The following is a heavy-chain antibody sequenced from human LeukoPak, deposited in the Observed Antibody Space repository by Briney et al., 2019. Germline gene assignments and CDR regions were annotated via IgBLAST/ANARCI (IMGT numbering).Heavy chain of an antibody. CDR3: TRDRSPLRGYSDN. V-gene: IGHV3-49*04. CDR2: VRSEAYGGTT. D-gene: IGHD5-12*01. Sequence: GGSLRLSCTASGFTFGDYAMSWVRLAPGKWLGWVGFVRSEAYGGTTEYAASVTGRFTISRDDSKSTAYLQMNSLKTEDTAVYYCTRDRSPLRGYSDNWGQGTLVTVSS. CDR1: GFTFGDYA. J-gene: IGHJ4*02.